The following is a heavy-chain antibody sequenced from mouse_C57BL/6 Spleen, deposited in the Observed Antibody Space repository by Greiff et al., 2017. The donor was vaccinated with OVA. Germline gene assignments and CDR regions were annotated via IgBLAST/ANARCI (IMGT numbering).Heavy chain of an antibody. J-gene: IGHJ1*03. CDR2: IYPGDGDT. CDR3: ARPHYYGSSPWYFDV. V-gene: IGHV1-82*01. D-gene: IGHD1-1*01. CDR1: GYAFSSSW. Sequence: VKLLESGPELVKPGASVKISCKASGYAFSSSWMNWVKQRPGKGLEWIGRIYPGDGDTNYNGKFKGKATLTADKSSSTAYMQLSSLTSEDSAVYFCARPHYYGSSPWYFDVWGTGTTVTVSS.